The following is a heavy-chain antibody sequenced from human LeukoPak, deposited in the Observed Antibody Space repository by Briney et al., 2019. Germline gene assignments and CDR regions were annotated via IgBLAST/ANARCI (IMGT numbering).Heavy chain of an antibody. CDR2: ISSSSSTI. D-gene: IGHD2-15*01. CDR1: GFAFSKYA. V-gene: IGHV3-48*02. Sequence: TGGSLRLSCAASGFAFSKYAMHWVRQAPGKGLEWVSYISSSSSTIYYADSVKGRFTISRDNAKNSLYLQMNSLRDEDTAVYYCARAIAAVDYYYGMDVWGQGTTVTVSS. CDR3: ARAIAAVDYYYGMDV. J-gene: IGHJ6*02.